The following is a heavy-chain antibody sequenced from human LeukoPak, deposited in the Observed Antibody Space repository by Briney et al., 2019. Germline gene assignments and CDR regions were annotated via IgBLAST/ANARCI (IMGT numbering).Heavy chain of an antibody. Sequence: SETLSLTCTLSGGSISGSSHYWGWVRQPPGKGLEWIATIYYTGTTHYNPSLRSRVTISVDTSKNQFSLKVRSVTAADTAVYYCVRAGAAAGIFNYWGQGTLVTVSS. CDR2: IYYTGTT. J-gene: IGHJ4*02. V-gene: IGHV4-39*07. CDR1: GGSISGSSHY. D-gene: IGHD6-13*01. CDR3: VRAGAAAGIFNY.